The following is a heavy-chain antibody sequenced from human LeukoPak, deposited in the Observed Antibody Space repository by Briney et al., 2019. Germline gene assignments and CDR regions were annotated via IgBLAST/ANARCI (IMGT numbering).Heavy chain of an antibody. J-gene: IGHJ4*02. V-gene: IGHV1-2*04. CDR2: INPNSGGT. Sequence: GASVKVSCKASGYTFTGYYMHWVRQAPGQGLEWMGWINPNSGGTNYAQKFQGWVTMTRDTSISTAYMELSRLRSDDTAVYYCARDAGSLGDYSFDYWGQGTLVTVSS. D-gene: IGHD4-17*01. CDR3: ARDAGSLGDYSFDY. CDR1: GYTFTGYY.